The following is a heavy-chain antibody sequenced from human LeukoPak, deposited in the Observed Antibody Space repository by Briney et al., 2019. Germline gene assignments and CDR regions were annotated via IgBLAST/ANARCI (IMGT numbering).Heavy chain of an antibody. CDR1: GYTFTGYY. J-gene: IGHJ6*03. V-gene: IGHV1-2*06. Sequence: ASVKVSCKASGYTFTGYYMHWVRQAPGQGLEWMGRINPNSGGTNYAQKFQGRVTIIRKTSISTAYMELSSLRSEDTAVYYCARGVDIVVVPAATKPTFYYYYYMDVWGKGTTVTVSS. D-gene: IGHD2-2*03. CDR2: INPNSGGT. CDR3: ARGVDIVVVPAATKPTFYYYYYMDV.